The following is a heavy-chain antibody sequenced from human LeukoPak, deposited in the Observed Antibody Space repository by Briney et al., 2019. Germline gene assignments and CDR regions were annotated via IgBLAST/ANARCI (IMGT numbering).Heavy chain of an antibody. D-gene: IGHD3-10*01. J-gene: IGHJ4*02. CDR1: GYTFTGYY. V-gene: IGHV1-2*04. CDR3: ARGNYYGSGSYFDY. Sequence: ASVKVSCKASGYTFTGYYMHWVRQAPGQGLEWMGWINPNRGGTNYAQKFQGWVTMTRDTSISTAYMELSRLRSDDTAVYYCARGNYYGSGSYFDYWGQGTLVTVSS. CDR2: INPNRGGT.